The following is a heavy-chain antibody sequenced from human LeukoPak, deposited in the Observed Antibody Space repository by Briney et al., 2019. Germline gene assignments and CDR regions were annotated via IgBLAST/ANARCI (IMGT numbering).Heavy chain of an antibody. Sequence: PSETLSLTCTVSGGSISSYYWSWIRQPPGKGLEWIGYIYYSGSTNYNPSLQSRVTISVDTSKNQFSLRLSSVTAADTAVYYCARSNIRWKNYGSASYFPPDYWGQGTLVTVSS. J-gene: IGHJ4*02. D-gene: IGHD3-10*01. CDR2: IYYSGST. V-gene: IGHV4-59*08. CDR1: GGSISSYY. CDR3: ARSNIRWKNYGSASYFPPDY.